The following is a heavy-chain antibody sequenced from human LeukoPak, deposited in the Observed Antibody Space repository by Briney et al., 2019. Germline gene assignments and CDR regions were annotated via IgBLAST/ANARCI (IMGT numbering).Heavy chain of an antibody. J-gene: IGHJ6*03. Sequence: ASVKVSCKASGYTFTSYDINWVRQATGQGLEWMGWMNPNSGNTGYAQKFQGRVTITRNTSIGTAYMELSSLRSEDTAVYYCARGSDLSVWSGYFYYYYYMDVWGKGTTVTVSS. CDR1: GYTFTSYD. CDR3: ARGSDLSVWSGYFYYYYYMDV. D-gene: IGHD3-3*01. V-gene: IGHV1-8*03. CDR2: MNPNSGNT.